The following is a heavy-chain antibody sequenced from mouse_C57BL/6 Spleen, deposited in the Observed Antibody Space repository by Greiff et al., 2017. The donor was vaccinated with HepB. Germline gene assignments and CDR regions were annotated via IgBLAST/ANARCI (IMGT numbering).Heavy chain of an antibody. CDR3: ARNSNYESGYAMDY. D-gene: IGHD2-5*01. CDR1: GYTFTSYW. J-gene: IGHJ4*01. V-gene: IGHV1-72*01. Sequence: QVHVKQPGAELVKPGASVKLSCKASGYTFTSYWMHWVKQRPGRGLEWIGRIDPNSGGTKYNEKFKSKATLTVDKPSSTAYMQLSSLTSEDSAVYYCARNSNYESGYAMDYWGQGTSVTVSS. CDR2: IDPNSGGT.